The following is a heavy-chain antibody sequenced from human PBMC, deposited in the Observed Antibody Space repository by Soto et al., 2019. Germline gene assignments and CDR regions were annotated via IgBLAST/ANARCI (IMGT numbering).Heavy chain of an antibody. V-gene: IGHV3-7*01. D-gene: IGHD6-13*01. J-gene: IGHJ6*02. Sequence: EVQLVESGGGLVQPGGSLRLSCVDSGFTVSSYWMSWVRQAPVKGLEWVGNIKQDGSEENYVDSVKGRFTISRDNAKNSMYLQMNSLRVEDTAMYYFARIAASGRGGDVWGQGTTVGVSS. CDR3: ARIAASGRGGDV. CDR1: GFTVSSYW. CDR2: IKQDGSEE.